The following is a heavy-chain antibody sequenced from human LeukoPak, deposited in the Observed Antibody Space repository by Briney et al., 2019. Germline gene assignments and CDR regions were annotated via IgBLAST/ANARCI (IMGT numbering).Heavy chain of an antibody. D-gene: IGHD3-10*01. CDR2: IYYSGST. Sequence: SETLSLTCNVSGGSISNGDHYWSWIRQPPGKGLEWIGYIYYSGSTYYYPSLRSRVTISIDTSKNQFSLRLRSVTASDTAVYYCARDLWFPSPLGMDVGGQGPTVTVSS. J-gene: IGHJ6*01. CDR3: ARDLWFPSPLGMDV. CDR1: GGSISNGDHY. V-gene: IGHV4-30-4*01.